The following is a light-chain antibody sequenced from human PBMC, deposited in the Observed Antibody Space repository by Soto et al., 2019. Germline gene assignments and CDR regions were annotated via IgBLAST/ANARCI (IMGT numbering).Light chain of an antibody. CDR3: QHFVNSLTWT. J-gene: IGKJ1*01. Sequence: EIVLTLSPGTLSLSPAERATLSCRAIQSVSSTYLIWYQQKPGQAPRLLIYGASSRATGVPDRFSGGGSGTDFTLTISRLEPEDLAVYYCQHFVNSLTWTFGQGTKVDIK. CDR2: GAS. CDR1: QSVSSTY. V-gene: IGKV3-20*01.